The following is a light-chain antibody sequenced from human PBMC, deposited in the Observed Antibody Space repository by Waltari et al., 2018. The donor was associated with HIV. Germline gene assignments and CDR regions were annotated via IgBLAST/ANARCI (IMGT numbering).Light chain of an antibody. CDR1: SSTIGSNT. Sequence: QSVLTQPPSASATPGQRVTIPCSGSSSTIGSNTVNWYQQLPGTAPKLLIYSNNQRPSGVPDRFSGSKSGTSASLAISGLQSEDEADYYCAAWDGSLNGHVVFGGGTKLTVL. J-gene: IGLJ2*01. CDR2: SNN. CDR3: AAWDGSLNGHVV. V-gene: IGLV1-44*01.